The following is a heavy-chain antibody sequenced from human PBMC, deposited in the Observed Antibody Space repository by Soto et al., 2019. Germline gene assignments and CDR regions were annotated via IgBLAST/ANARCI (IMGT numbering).Heavy chain of an antibody. CDR3: AIVIIAAAGQIRYWFDP. CDR1: GYTLTSYD. J-gene: IGHJ5*02. D-gene: IGHD6-13*01. Sequence: ASVKVSCTASGYTLTSYDINWVRQATGQGFEWMGWMNPNSGNTGYAQKFQGRVTMTRNTSISTAYMELSSLRSEDTAVYYCAIVIIAAAGQIRYWFDPWGQGTLVTVSS. CDR2: MNPNSGNT. V-gene: IGHV1-8*01.